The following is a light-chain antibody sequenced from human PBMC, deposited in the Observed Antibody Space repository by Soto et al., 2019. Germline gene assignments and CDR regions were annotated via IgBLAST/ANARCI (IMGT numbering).Light chain of an antibody. CDR3: QQYNNWPKT. CDR2: GAS. V-gene: IGKV3-15*01. J-gene: IGKJ1*01. CDR1: QSVSSN. Sequence: EIVMTQSPATLSVTPGERATLSCRASQSVSSNLAWYQQKPGQAPRLLIYGASTRATGIPARFSGSGSGTEFTFTISSLQSEDFAVYYCQQYNNWPKTFGQGTKV.